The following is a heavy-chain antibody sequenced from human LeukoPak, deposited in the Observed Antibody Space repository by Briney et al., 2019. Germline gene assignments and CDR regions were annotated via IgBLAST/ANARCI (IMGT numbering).Heavy chain of an antibody. CDR3: TKDPNGDYVGAFDM. CDR1: RLTFSNYA. CDR2: ITGSGGT. D-gene: IGHD4-17*01. J-gene: IGHJ3*02. Sequence: GGSLTLSSAASRLTFSNYAMTWVRQSPGKGLEWVSSITGSGGTNYADSVKGRFSISRDNSQNTVFLHMNSLRADDTAVYYCTKDPNGDYVGAFDMWGPGTMVTVSS. V-gene: IGHV3-23*01.